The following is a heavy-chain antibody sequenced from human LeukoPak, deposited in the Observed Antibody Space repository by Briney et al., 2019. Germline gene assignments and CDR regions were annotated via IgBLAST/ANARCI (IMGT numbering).Heavy chain of an antibody. D-gene: IGHD2-2*01. CDR3: ASSKVVPAAIHYYYYMDV. CDR2: IYTSGST. CDR1: GGSISSYY. J-gene: IGHJ6*03. V-gene: IGHV4-4*07. Sequence: SETLSLTCTVSGGSISSYYWSWIRQPAGKGLEWIGRIYTSGSTNYNPSLKSRVTMSVDTSKNQFSLKLSSVTAADTAVYYCASSKVVPAAIHYYYYMDVWGKGTTVTVSS.